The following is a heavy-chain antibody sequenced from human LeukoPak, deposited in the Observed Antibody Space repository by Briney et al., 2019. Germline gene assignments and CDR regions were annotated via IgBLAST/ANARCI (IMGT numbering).Heavy chain of an antibody. V-gene: IGHV4-34*01. Sequence: PSETLSLTCAVYGGSFSGYYWRWIRQPPGKGLEWIGEIIHSGSTNYNPSLKSRVTISVDTSKNQFSLKLSSVTAADTAVYYCARGRYYDSSGYYYAYYYYGMDVWGQGTTVTVSS. J-gene: IGHJ6*02. CDR3: ARGRYYDSSGYYYAYYYYGMDV. CDR1: GGSFSGYY. CDR2: IIHSGST. D-gene: IGHD3-22*01.